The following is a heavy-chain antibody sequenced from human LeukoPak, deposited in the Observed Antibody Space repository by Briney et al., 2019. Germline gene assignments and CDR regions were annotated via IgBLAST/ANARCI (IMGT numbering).Heavy chain of an antibody. CDR3: ARGRGPYGWFDP. CDR1: GFAFSDSW. CDR2: IKGDGSAK. V-gene: IGHV3-7*01. J-gene: IGHJ5*02. Sequence: GGSLRLSCAASGFAFSDSWMTWIRQAPGKGLEWVAFIKGDGSAKKYVDSVKGRFTISRDNAKNSLFLQMNSLRAEDTAVYYCARGRGPYGWFDPWGQGTLVTVSS. D-gene: IGHD3-10*01.